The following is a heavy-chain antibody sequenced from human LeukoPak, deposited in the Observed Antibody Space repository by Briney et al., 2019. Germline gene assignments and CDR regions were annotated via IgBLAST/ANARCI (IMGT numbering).Heavy chain of an antibody. CDR3: ARDPRDYYYGMDV. J-gene: IGHJ6*02. V-gene: IGHV3-48*04. CDR2: ISGSGYTI. CDR1: GFTFSTYS. Sequence: PGGSLRLSCEASGFTFSTYSMSWVRQAPGKGLEWVSYISGSGYTIYYADSVKGRFTMSRDNVKNSLYLEMHSLRAEDTAVYYCARDPRDYYYGMDVWGQGTTVTVSS.